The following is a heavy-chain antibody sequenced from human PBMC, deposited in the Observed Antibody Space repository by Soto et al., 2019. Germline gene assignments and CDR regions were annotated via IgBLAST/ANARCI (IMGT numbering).Heavy chain of an antibody. Sequence: QVQLQESGPGLVKPSQTLSLSCTVSGDSITGGDVYWSWIRQSPGKALEWIAHISYGGYKFYNPSLKSRVTMFVDTSRNQVSLKLSSVTAADTAVYYCATVNGSFLSFFDNWGQGTLVAVSS. CDR2: ISYGGYK. CDR1: GDSITGGDVY. D-gene: IGHD2-8*01. J-gene: IGHJ4*02. V-gene: IGHV4-30-4*01. CDR3: ATVNGSFLSFFDN.